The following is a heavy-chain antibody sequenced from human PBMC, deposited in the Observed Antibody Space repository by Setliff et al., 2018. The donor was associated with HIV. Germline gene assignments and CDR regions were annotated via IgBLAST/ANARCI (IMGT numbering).Heavy chain of an antibody. V-gene: IGHV4-31*01. CDR2: IYYTGGT. J-gene: IGHJ3*02. CDR3: ARGTAERSAVRGLAIAFDI. Sequence: TLSLTCTVFGGSISSGVFYWTWIRQHPGKGLEWIGYIYYTGGTYYKPSLRSPVTMSVDTSKNQFSLNVTSVTAADTAVYYCARGTAERSAVRGLAIAFDIWGQGTVVTVSS. CDR1: GGSISSGVFY. D-gene: IGHD3-10*01.